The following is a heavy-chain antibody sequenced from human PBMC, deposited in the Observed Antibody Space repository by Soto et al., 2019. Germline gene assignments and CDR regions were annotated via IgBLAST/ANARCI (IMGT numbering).Heavy chain of an antibody. CDR2: ITWNSGSK. Sequence: EVQLVESGGGLVQPGRSLRLSCAASGFTFDDYAMHWVRQPPGKGLEWVSGITWNSGSKDYADSVKGRFTNSRDNRKNSLYLQMNSRRGEDTALYYCTTTYPNDDSRVVACWCRGTLVTVSS. V-gene: IGHV3-9*01. CDR1: GFTFDDYA. D-gene: IGHD1-1*01. J-gene: IGHJ4*02. CDR3: TTTYPNDDSRVVAC.